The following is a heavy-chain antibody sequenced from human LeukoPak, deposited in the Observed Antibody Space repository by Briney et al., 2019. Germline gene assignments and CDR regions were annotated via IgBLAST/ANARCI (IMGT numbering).Heavy chain of an antibody. Sequence: SETLSLTCTVSGGSISSYYWSWIRQPPGKGLELIGYMYYRGTTNYNPSLESRVTISVDTSKNQFSLRLSSVTAADTAVYYCARLAAVNWFDPWGQGTLVTVSS. J-gene: IGHJ5*02. CDR2: MYYRGTT. CDR3: ARLAAVNWFDP. CDR1: GGSISSYY. V-gene: IGHV4-59*08. D-gene: IGHD6-13*01.